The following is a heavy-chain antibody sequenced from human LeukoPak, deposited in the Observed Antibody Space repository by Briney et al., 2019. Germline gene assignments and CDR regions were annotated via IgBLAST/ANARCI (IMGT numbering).Heavy chain of an antibody. J-gene: IGHJ4*02. V-gene: IGHV3-30*03. CDR1: GFTFSSYG. Sequence: GGSLRLSCAASGFTFSSYGMHWVRQAPGKGLEWVAVISYDGSNKYYADSVKGRFTISRDNSKNTLYLQMNSLRAEDTAVYYCARDSRGRDGYNCGLDYWGQGTLVTVSS. D-gene: IGHD5-24*01. CDR3: ARDSRGRDGYNCGLDY. CDR2: ISYDGSNK.